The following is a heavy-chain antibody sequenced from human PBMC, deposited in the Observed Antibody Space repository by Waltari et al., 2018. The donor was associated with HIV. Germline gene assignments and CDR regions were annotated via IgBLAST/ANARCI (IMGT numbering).Heavy chain of an antibody. D-gene: IGHD3-10*01. CDR3: ARGRVQVRGAMYYFDY. J-gene: IGHJ4*02. CDR2: MNPTRGHT. V-gene: IGHV1-8*01. Sequence: QVQLVQSGAEVKKPAASVKVSCKAAGSTFTIYDITRVRQATGQGLEGRGWMNPTRGHTGYPQKFQCRVTMTRNTSISTAYMELSSLRSEDTAVYYCARGRVQVRGAMYYFDYWGQGTLVTVSS. CDR1: GSTFTIYD.